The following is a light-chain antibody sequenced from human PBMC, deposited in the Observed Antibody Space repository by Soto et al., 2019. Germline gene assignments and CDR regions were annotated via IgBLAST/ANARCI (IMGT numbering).Light chain of an antibody. Sequence: IAMTQSPATLSGSAGEGATLSWRASQSISTTVAWYQQKPGQAPRLLIYGASTRATGIPVRFTGRGAGTEFTLIISSLQSEDLAVYYCQQYTDWPTTFGQGTKVDIK. J-gene: IGKJ1*01. CDR1: QSISTT. CDR2: GAS. V-gene: IGKV3-15*01. CDR3: QQYTDWPTT.